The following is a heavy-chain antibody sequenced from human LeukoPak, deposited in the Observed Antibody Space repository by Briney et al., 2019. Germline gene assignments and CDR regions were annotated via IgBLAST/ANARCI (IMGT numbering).Heavy chain of an antibody. J-gene: IGHJ3*02. CDR1: GGSISSGGYY. CDR3: VRGATSDCSSTSCPLGI. V-gene: IGHV4-30-2*01. D-gene: IGHD2-2*01. Sequence: SETLSLTCTVSGGSISSGGYYWSWIRQPPGKGLEWIGYIYHSGSTYYNPSLKSRVTISVDRSKNQFSLKLSSVTAADTAVCYCVRGATSDCSSTSCPLGIWGQGTMVTVSS. CDR2: IYHSGST.